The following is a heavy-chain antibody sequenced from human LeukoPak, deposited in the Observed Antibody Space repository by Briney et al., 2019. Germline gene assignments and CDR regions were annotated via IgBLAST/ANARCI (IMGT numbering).Heavy chain of an antibody. CDR3: ARQVVAVAGTGYFDY. CDR1: GGSIRSSSYY. J-gene: IGHJ4*02. V-gene: IGHV4-39*01. D-gene: IGHD6-19*01. CDR2: IYYSGST. Sequence: SETLSLTCTVSGGSIRSSSYYWGWIRQPPGKGLEWIGSIYYSGSTYYNASLKSRGTISIDTSKNQFSLKLNSVTAADTAVYFCARQVVAVAGTGYFDYWGQGTLVTVSS.